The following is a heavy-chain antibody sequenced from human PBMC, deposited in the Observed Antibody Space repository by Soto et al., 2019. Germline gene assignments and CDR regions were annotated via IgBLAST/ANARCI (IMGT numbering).Heavy chain of an antibody. CDR2: IKPNTGDT. CDR3: ARTRTLCDILTGIFYFDY. V-gene: IGHV1-2*02. J-gene: IGHJ4*02. CDR1: GYTFIGYY. D-gene: IGHD3-9*01. Sequence: QVQLVQSGPEVKKPGASVNVSCTTSGYTFIGYYLHWVRQAPGQGLEWMGWIKPNTGDTNYARNFQGRVTMTRDTSTATAFMELSRLESGDTAVYFCARTRTLCDILTGIFYFDYWGQGTLVTVSS.